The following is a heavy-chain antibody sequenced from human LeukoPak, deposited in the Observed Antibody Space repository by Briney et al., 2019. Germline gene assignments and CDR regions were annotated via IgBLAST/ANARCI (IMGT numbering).Heavy chain of an antibody. CDR3: VRDPDALDY. J-gene: IGHJ4*02. CDR2: ILSTGATI. V-gene: IGHV3-48*02. Sequence: GGSLRLSCVASGFTFSSYSMNWVRQAPGKGLEWVSYILSTGATIYYADSVRGRFTISRDNAKNSVYLQMNSLRDEDTAVYYCVRDPDALDYWGQGTLVTASS. CDR1: GFTFSSYS.